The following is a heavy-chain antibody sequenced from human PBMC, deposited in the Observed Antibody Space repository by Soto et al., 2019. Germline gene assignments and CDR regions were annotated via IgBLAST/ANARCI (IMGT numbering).Heavy chain of an antibody. CDR2: IYYSGYT. J-gene: IGHJ6*02. Sequence: SETLSHTSTVSGRSISSNSYYRGWMRQPLRKGLEWIGSIYYSGYTYYNPSLKSRVTISVDTSKNQFSLKLSSVTAADTAVYYCARHNGPLYVGYYYDMDVWGQGTTVT. D-gene: IGHD3-16*01. CDR3: ARHNGPLYVGYYYDMDV. V-gene: IGHV4-39*01. CDR1: GRSISSNSYY.